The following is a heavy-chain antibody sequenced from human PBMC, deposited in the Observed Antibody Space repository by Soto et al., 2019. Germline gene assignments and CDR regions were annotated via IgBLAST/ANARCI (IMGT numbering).Heavy chain of an antibody. Sequence: EVQLVQSGGGLVQPGGSLRLSCAASGFTVSSNYMSWVRQAPGKGQEWGSVIYTGGNTYYADSVKGRLTISRDNSNNTVYLHMNSLRAEDTAVYYCARGLGGISPDYYDYWGQGTLVTVSS. V-gene: IGHV3-66*01. D-gene: IGHD1-20*01. J-gene: IGHJ4*02. CDR2: IYTGGNT. CDR3: ARGLGGISPDYYDY. CDR1: GFTVSSNY.